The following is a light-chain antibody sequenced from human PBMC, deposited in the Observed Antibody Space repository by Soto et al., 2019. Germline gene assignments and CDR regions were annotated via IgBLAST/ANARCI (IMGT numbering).Light chain of an antibody. Sequence: DIQMTQSPSTLSASVGDRVTITCRASQSVSIWLAWYQQKPGRAPKLLIYKSSILESGVPSRFSGSGSGTEVTLTISSLQPEDFATYYCQQLSYYPRTFGQGTKVDIK. V-gene: IGKV1-5*03. CDR2: KSS. CDR1: QSVSIW. CDR3: QQLSYYPRT. J-gene: IGKJ2*01.